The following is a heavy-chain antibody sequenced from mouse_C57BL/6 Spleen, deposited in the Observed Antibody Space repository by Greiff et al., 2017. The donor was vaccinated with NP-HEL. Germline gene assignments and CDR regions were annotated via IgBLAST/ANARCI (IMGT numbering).Heavy chain of an antibody. CDR1: GYTFTSYW. CDR2: IYPGSGST. D-gene: IGHD1-1*01. J-gene: IGHJ1*03. CDR3: ARGVLLRWYFDV. Sequence: QVQLQQSGAELVKPGASVKMSCKASGYTFTSYWITWVKQRPGQGLEWIGDIYPGSGSTNYNEKFKSKATLTVDTSSSTAYMQLSSLTSEDSAVYYCARGVLLRWYFDVWGTGTTVTVSS. V-gene: IGHV1-55*01.